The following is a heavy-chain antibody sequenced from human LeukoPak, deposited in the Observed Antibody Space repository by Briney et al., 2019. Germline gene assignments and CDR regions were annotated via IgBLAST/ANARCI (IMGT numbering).Heavy chain of an antibody. CDR3: ARKAELLWFGELFAFDI. CDR1: GYTFTSYD. J-gene: IGHJ3*02. CDR2: MNPNSGNT. V-gene: IGHV1-8*01. Sequence: ASVTVSCKASGYTFTSYDINWVRQAPGQGLEWMGWMNPNSGNTGYAQKFQGRVTMTRNTSISTAYMELSSLRSEDTAVYYCARKAELLWFGELFAFDIWGQGTMVTVSS. D-gene: IGHD3-10*01.